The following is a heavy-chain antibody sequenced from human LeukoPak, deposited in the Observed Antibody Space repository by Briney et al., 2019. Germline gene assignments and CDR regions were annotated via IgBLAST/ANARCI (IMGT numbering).Heavy chain of an antibody. CDR3: ARRGKMTPVTTGYGY. V-gene: IGHV3-7*01. CDR2: IKQDGSEK. J-gene: IGHJ4*02. Sequence: GGSLRLSCAASGFTFSSYWMSWVRQAPGKGLEWVANIKQDGSEKYYVDSVKGRFIISGDNAKNSLYLQMNSLRAEDTAVYYCARRGKMTPVTTGYGYWGQGTLVTVSS. CDR1: GFTFSSYW. D-gene: IGHD4-17*01.